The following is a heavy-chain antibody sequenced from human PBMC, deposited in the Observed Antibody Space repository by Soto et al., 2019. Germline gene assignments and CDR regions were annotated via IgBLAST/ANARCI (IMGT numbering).Heavy chain of an antibody. CDR1: GGSFSGYY. CDR3: AREAAGPTYYDFWSGPI. CDR2: INHSGST. Sequence: SETLSLTCAVYGGSFSGYYWSWIRQPPGKGLEWIGEINHSGSTNYNPSLKSRVTISVDTSKNQFSLKLSSVTAADTAVYYCAREAAGPTYYDFWSGPIWGQGTMVTVS. D-gene: IGHD3-3*01. V-gene: IGHV4-34*01. J-gene: IGHJ3*02.